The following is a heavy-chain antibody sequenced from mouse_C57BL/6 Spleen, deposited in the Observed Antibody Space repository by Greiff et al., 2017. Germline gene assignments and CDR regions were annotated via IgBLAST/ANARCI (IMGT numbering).Heavy chain of an antibody. CDR2: FLPGSGST. Sequence: VQLQQSGAELMKPGASVKLSCKATGYTFTGYWIEWVKQRPGHGLEWIGEFLPGSGSTNYNEKVNGKATFTADTSSNTAYMQLSSLTTEDSAIYYCARRVYYYEEGYAMDYWGQGTSVTVSS. J-gene: IGHJ4*01. D-gene: IGHD1-1*01. CDR3: ARRVYYYEEGYAMDY. V-gene: IGHV1-9*01. CDR1: GYTFTGYW.